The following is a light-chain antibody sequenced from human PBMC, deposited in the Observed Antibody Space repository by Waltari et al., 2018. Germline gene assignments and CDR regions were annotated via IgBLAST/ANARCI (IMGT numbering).Light chain of an antibody. CDR3: QQYYSYAYT. Sequence: TCRTSQGCSSYLGWYQQKPGKAPKLLIYASSTLQSGFASRFSGSGSVTDFTLTISCLQSEDFATYYCQQYYSYAYTFGQGTKLEIK. CDR2: ASS. CDR1: QGCSSY. J-gene: IGKJ2*01. V-gene: IGKV1-8*01.